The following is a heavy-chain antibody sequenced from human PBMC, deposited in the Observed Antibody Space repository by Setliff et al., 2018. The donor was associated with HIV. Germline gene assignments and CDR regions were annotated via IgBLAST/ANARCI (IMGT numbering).Heavy chain of an antibody. CDR3: AREKANWGLNYYYYVDV. D-gene: IGHD7-27*01. CDR2: IIPIFGTA. V-gene: IGHV1-69*13. J-gene: IGHJ6*03. Sequence: SVKVSCKTSGGTFSKFAITWVRQAPGQGLEWMGGIIPIFGTANYAQKFQGRVTITADESTNTAYMELSSLRSDDTAVYYCAREKANWGLNYYYYVDVWGKGTTVTVSS. CDR1: GGTFSKFA.